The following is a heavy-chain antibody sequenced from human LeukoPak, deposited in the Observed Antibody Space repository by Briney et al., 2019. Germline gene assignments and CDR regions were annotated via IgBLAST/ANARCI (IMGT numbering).Heavy chain of an antibody. J-gene: IGHJ4*02. V-gene: IGHV3-11*04. CDR3: ARPFTYYGSGSYLPYY. Sequence: GGSLRLSCAASGFTFSDYYMSWIRQAPGKGLEWVSYISSSGSTIYYADSVKGRFTISRDNAKNSLYLQMNSLRAEDTAVYYCARPFTYYGSGSYLPYYWGQGTLVTVSS. CDR1: GFTFSDYY. CDR2: ISSSGSTI. D-gene: IGHD3-10*01.